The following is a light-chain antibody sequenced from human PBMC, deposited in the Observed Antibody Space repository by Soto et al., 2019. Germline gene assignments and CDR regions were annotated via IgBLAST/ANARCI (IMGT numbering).Light chain of an antibody. V-gene: IGKV1-5*03. Sequence: DIQMTQSASTLSASVGERVTITCGASQSISSWLAGYQQKPGKAPKLLIYKASSLESGVPSRFSGSGSGTESTLTISRMHTDDFATYFCQQVESYPSTLGGWTTVEIK. J-gene: IGKJ4*01. CDR1: QSISSW. CDR2: KAS. CDR3: QQVESYPST.